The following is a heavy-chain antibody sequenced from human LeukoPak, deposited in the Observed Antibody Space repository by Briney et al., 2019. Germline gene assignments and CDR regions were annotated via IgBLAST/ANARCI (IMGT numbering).Heavy chain of an antibody. CDR1: GYTFTGYY. D-gene: IGHD6-6*01. CDR3: ARVPSSIAARLGYLDY. Sequence: GASVKVSCKASGYTFTGYYMHWVRQAPGQGLEWMGWINPNSGGTNYAQKFQGRVTMTRDTSISTAYMELSRLRSDDTAVYYCARVPSSIAARLGYLDYWGQGTLVTVSS. CDR2: INPNSGGT. V-gene: IGHV1-2*02. J-gene: IGHJ4*02.